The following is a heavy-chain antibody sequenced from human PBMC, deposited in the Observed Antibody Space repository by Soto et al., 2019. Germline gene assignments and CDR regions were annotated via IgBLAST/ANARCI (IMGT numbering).Heavy chain of an antibody. J-gene: IGHJ4*02. D-gene: IGHD2-8*01. Sequence: QVEMQESGPGLVKPSETLSLTCPVSGASLSSNKYYWGWIRQSPGKGLEWIGSVYYSGSTYYNPSLKSRVSISVDMSNCSLKGRSVTAADTAVYYCARGERRSVLIVSVFDYWGQGKLVSVSS. CDR2: VYYSGST. CDR3: ARGERRSVLIVSVFDY. V-gene: IGHV4-39*02. CDR1: GASLSSNKYY.